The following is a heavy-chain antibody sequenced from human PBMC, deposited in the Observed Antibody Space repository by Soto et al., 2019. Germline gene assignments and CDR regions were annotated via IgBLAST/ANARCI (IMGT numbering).Heavy chain of an antibody. V-gene: IGHV3-23*01. D-gene: IGHD6-13*01. Sequence: GGSLRLFCAAAGFTFSNACMSWVRQAPGKGLEWVSAISGSGGSTYYADPVKGRFTISRDNSKNTLYLQMNSLRAEDTAVYYCALEQLVPFDYWGQGTLVTVSS. J-gene: IGHJ4*02. CDR2: ISGSGGST. CDR3: ALEQLVPFDY. CDR1: GFTFSNAC.